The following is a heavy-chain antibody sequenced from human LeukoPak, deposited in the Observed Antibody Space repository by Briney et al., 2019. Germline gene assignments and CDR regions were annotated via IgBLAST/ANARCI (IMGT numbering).Heavy chain of an antibody. D-gene: IGHD2-8*02. CDR1: EFTFDDYA. V-gene: IGHV3-9*01. CDR2: ISWNSGTI. J-gene: IGHJ4*02. CDR3: XXXXXXXCAGVFCYPFDS. Sequence: GRPLRLSCAPSEFTFDDYAMHWVRQAPGKGLEWVSGISWNSGTIAYADSVKGRFTISRDNSRNTLYLQMNSLRAEDTAVYYXXXXXXXXCAGVFCYPFDSWGQGTLVSVSS.